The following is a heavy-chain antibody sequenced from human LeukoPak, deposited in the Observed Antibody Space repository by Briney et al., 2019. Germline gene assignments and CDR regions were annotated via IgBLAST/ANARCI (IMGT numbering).Heavy chain of an antibody. CDR1: GLTFSTYA. CDR2: ISGSGGGT. Sequence: GGSLRLSCAASGLTFSTYAMSWVRQAPGKGLEWVSSISGSGGGTYYADSVKGRFTISRDNSKNSLFLQTNNLRAEDTAVYYCSKRGAYYFDYWGQGTLVTVSS. D-gene: IGHD1-26*01. CDR3: SKRGAYYFDY. J-gene: IGHJ4*02. V-gene: IGHV3-23*01.